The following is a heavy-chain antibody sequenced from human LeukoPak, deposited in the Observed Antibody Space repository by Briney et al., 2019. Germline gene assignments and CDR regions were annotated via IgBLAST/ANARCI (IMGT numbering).Heavy chain of an antibody. Sequence: XXXNXNWVRQAPGKGLEWVSHISSSGSITYYGDSVKGRITISRDNAKNSVSLYMNSLRAEDSAVYYCARPGITAFDIWGQGTMVTVSS. CDR1: XXXN. V-gene: IGHV3-48*01. CDR2: ISSSGSIT. CDR3: ARPGITAFDI. D-gene: IGHD3-10*01. J-gene: IGHJ3*02.